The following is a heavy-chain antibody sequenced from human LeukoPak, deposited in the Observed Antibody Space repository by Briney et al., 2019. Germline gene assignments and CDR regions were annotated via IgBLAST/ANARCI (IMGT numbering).Heavy chain of an antibody. V-gene: IGHV3-21*01. Sequence: KTGGSLRLSCAASGFTFSSYSMNWVRQAPGKGLEWVSSISSSSSYIYYADSVKGRFTISRDNAKNSLYLQMSSLRAEDTAVYYCASGKGSSWFFDYWGQGTLVTVSS. CDR2: ISSSSSYI. D-gene: IGHD6-13*01. CDR3: ASGKGSSWFFDY. CDR1: GFTFSSYS. J-gene: IGHJ4*02.